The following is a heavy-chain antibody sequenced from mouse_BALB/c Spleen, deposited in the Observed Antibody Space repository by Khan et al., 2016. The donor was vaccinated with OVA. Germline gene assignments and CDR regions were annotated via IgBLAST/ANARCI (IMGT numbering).Heavy chain of an antibody. CDR1: GYSITSGYA. D-gene: IGHD1-1*01. V-gene: IGHV3-2*02. CDR2: ISYSGGT. Sequence: EVQLQESGPGLVKPSQSLSLTCTVTGYSITSGYAWNWIRQFPGNKLEWMGYISYSGGTSYNPSLKSRISITRATSKNPFFLQLNSVSTEYTATYYCARGNYYGYYFDYWGQGTPLTGSS. CDR3: ARGNYYGYYFDY. J-gene: IGHJ2*01.